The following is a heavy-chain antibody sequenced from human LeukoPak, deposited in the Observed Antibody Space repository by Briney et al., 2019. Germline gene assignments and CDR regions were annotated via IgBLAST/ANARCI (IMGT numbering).Heavy chain of an antibody. J-gene: IGHJ4*02. CDR2: IYYSGST. CDR3: ARVLNVGLLWFGELLGGYFDY. Sequence: SETLSLTCTVSGGSISSGGYYWSWIRQHPGKGLEWIGYIYYSGSTHYNPSLKSRVTISVDTSKNQFSLKLSSVTDADTAVYYCARVLNVGLLWFGELLGGYFDYWGQGTLVTVSS. V-gene: IGHV4-31*03. D-gene: IGHD3-10*01. CDR1: GGSISSGGYY.